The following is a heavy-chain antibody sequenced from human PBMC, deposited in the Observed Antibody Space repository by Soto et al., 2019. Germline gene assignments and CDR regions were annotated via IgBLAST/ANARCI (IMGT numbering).Heavy chain of an antibody. CDR1: GFTFSGSA. Sequence: EVQLVESGGGLVQPGGSLKLSCAASGFTFSGSAMHWVRQASGKGLEWVGRIRSRAKSYATASAASVQGRFTISRDDSKNTAYLQMNSLKTEDTAVYYCGSDTGMTYDGVDVWFQGTTVTVSS. CDR2: IRSRAKSYAT. V-gene: IGHV3-73*01. D-gene: IGHD5-18*01. J-gene: IGHJ6*02. CDR3: GSDTGMTYDGVDV.